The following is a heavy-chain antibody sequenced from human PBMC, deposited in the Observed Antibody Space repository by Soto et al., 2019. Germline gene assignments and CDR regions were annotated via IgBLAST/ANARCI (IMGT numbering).Heavy chain of an antibody. CDR1: GGTFSSYA. D-gene: IGHD6-19*01. V-gene: IGHV1-69*12. CDR2: IIPIFGTA. Sequence: QVQLVQSGAEVKKPGSSVQVSCKASGGTFSSYAISWVRQAPGQGLEWMGGIIPIFGTANYAQKFQGRVTITADESTSTACLELSRLRAEDTAVYYCARLPVADLYRDYWGQGTLVTVSS. J-gene: IGHJ4*02. CDR3: ARLPVADLYRDY.